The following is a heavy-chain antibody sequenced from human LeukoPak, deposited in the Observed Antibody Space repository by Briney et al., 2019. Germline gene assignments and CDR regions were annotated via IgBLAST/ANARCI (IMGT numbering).Heavy chain of an antibody. D-gene: IGHD2-21*01. V-gene: IGHV4-34*01. CDR3: ARFVGPGDY. CDR2: INHSGST. CDR1: GGSFSGYY. J-gene: IGHJ4*02. Sequence: SETLSLTCAVYGGSFSGYYWSWIRQPPGKGLEWIGEINHSGSTNYNPSLKSRVTISVDTSKNQFSLKLGSVTAADTAVYYCARFVGPGDYWGQGTLVTVSS.